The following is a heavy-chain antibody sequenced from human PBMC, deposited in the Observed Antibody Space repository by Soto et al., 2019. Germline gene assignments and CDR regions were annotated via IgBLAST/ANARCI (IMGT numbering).Heavy chain of an antibody. Sequence: QVQLQESGPGLVKPSETLSLTCTVSGGSISSYYWSWIRQPPRKGLEWIGYIYYSGSTNSNPSLKSRVSISVDISKNQFSLKLSSVTAADTAVYYCARQMRGATISIYYYGMDVWGQGTTVTVSS. D-gene: IGHD5-12*01. CDR3: ARQMRGATISIYYYGMDV. J-gene: IGHJ6*02. CDR1: GGSISSYY. V-gene: IGHV4-59*08. CDR2: IYYSGST.